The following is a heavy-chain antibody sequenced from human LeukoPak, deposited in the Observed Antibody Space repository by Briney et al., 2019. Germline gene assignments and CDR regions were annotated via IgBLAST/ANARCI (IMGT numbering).Heavy chain of an antibody. V-gene: IGHV3-74*01. J-gene: IGHJ4*02. D-gene: IGHD6-13*01. Sequence: GGSLSLSCAASGFSFSGHWMHWARQLPGKGLVWVSRFSPTGSTTSYADSVKGRFTVSRDNAKNTLYLQVNNLRAEDTAVYYCARGPSSNWSGLDFWGQGTLLTVSS. CDR2: FSPTGSTT. CDR1: GFSFSGHW. CDR3: ARGPSSNWSGLDF.